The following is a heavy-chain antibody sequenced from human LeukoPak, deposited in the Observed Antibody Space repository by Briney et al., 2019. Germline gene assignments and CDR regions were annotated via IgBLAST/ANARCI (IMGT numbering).Heavy chain of an antibody. V-gene: IGHV3-74*01. CDR1: GFTFSSYW. D-gene: IGHD5-12*01. CDR3: IRTLIVATSPYMDV. J-gene: IGHJ6*04. Sequence: PGGSLTLSCAASGFTFSSYWMHWVRQAPGKGLVWVSLVNSDGTSTNYAESVEGLFTISRENDKNSVYLQMHSLRGEDMAIYYCIRTLIVATSPYMDVWGKGTTVTVSS. CDR2: VNSDGTST.